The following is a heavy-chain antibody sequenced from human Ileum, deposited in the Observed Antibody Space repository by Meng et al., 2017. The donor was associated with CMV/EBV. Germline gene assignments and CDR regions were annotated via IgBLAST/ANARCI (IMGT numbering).Heavy chain of an antibody. V-gene: IGHV3-23*01. D-gene: IGHD3-16*01. J-gene: IGHJ5*02. CDR2: ISSSGGST. Sequence: GGSLRLSCVASGSTFSNYHMSWVRQAPGRGLEWVSGISSSGGSTYDADSVKGRFSISRDNSRNTLYLQIMSLRAEDTAVYYCAGGGPAIYSPFDPWGQGTLVTVSS. CDR1: GSTFSNYH. CDR3: AGGGPAIYSPFDP.